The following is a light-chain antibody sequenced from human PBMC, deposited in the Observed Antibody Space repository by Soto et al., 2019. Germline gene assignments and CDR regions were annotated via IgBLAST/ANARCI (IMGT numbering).Light chain of an antibody. V-gene: IGKV3-20*01. J-gene: IGKJ4*01. Sequence: EIVLTQSPGTLSLSPGERATLSCRASQTISTMNLAWYQQEPGQAPRLLIYGTSNRATGIPDRFRGSGSGTDFTLTISRLEPEDFVVYYCHQYGSLPLTFGGGAKVEIK. CDR2: GTS. CDR3: HQYGSLPLT. CDR1: QTISTMN.